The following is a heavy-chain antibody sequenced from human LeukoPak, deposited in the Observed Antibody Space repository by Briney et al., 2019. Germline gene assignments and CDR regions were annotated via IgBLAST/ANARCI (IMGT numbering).Heavy chain of an antibody. CDR2: ISWNSGSI. CDR1: GFTFDDYA. V-gene: IGHV3-9*01. J-gene: IGHJ4*02. D-gene: IGHD5-18*01. Sequence: PGRSLRLSCAASGFTFDDYAMHWVRQAPGKGLEWVSGISWNSGSIGYADSVKGRFTISRDNAKNSLYLQMNSLRAEDTAVYYCARVVWGWDTAMPTPFDYWGQGTLVTVSS. CDR3: ARVVWGWDTAMPTPFDY.